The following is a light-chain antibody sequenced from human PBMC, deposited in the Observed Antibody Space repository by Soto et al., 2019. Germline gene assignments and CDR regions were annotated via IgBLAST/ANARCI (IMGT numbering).Light chain of an antibody. CDR2: EIS. V-gene: IGKV3-20*01. Sequence: EIVLTQSPGTLSLSPGERATLSCRASQRVTSNYLAWYQQKPGQAPRLLMYEISSRATGIPDRFSGSGSGTDFTLTISRLEPEDFALYYCQQYGSSPWTFGRGTTVEIK. CDR3: QQYGSSPWT. CDR1: QRVTSNY. J-gene: IGKJ1*01.